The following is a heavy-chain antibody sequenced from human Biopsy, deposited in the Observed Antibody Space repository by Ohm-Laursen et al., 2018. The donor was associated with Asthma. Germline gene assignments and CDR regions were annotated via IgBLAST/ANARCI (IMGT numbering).Heavy chain of an antibody. CDR2: IAADGSNK. D-gene: IGHD2-21*01. CDR3: VKDHSAGYYYFGD. CDR1: GFTFSSYS. Sequence: SLRLSCAAAGFTFSSYSMHWVRQAPGRGPEYVSSIAADGSNKFYADSVKGRFTVPRDNSKHTLYLHMTGLRADDTGVYYCVKDHSAGYYYFGDWGQGAQVTVSS. J-gene: IGHJ4*02. V-gene: IGHV3-64D*08.